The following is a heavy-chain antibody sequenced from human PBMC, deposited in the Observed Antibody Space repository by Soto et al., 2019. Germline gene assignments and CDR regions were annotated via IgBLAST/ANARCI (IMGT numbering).Heavy chain of an antibody. D-gene: IGHD6-19*01. CDR1: GFTLSSYA. CDR2: ISGSGGST. V-gene: IGHV3-23*01. J-gene: IGHJ4*02. CDR3: ATNSVPYSSGWPPGYLYYFDY. Sequence: GGSLRLSCAASGFTLSSYAMSWVRQAPGKGLEWVSAISGSGGSTYYADSVKGRFTISRDNSKNTLYLQMNSLRAEDTAAYYCATNSVPYSSGWPPGYLYYFDYWGQGTLVTVSS.